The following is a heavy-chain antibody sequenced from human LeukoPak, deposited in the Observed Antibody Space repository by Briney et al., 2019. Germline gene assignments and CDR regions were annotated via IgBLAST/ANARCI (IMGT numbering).Heavy chain of an antibody. CDR2: VDPEDGET. Sequence: ASVKVSCKVSGYTFTDYYMHWVQQAPGKGLEWMGLVDPEDGETIYAEKFQGRVTITADESTSTAYMELSSLRSEDTAVYYCARETKGGYSGYDLGSLAFDIWGQGTMVTVSS. D-gene: IGHD5-12*01. CDR3: ARETKGGYSGYDLGSLAFDI. CDR1: GYTFTDYY. V-gene: IGHV1-69-2*01. J-gene: IGHJ3*02.